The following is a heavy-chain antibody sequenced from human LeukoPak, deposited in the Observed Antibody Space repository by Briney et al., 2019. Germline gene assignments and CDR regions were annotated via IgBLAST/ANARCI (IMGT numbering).Heavy chain of an antibody. V-gene: IGHV1-8*01. Sequence: ASVKVSCKASGYTFTSYDINWVRQATGQGLEWMGWMNPNSGNTGYAQKFQGRVTMTRNTSISTAYMELSSLRPEDTAVYYCARGQEYCSSTSCYGGWFDPWGQGTLVTVSS. J-gene: IGHJ5*02. D-gene: IGHD2-2*01. CDR3: ARGQEYCSSTSCYGGWFDP. CDR2: MNPNSGNT. CDR1: GYTFTSYD.